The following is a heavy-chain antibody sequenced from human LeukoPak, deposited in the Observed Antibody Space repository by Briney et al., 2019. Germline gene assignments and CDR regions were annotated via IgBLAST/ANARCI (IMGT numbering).Heavy chain of an antibody. Sequence: ASVKVSCKASGYTFTSYYMHWVRQAPGQGLEWMGTINPSGGSTSYAQKFQGRVTMTRDTSTSTVYMELSSLRSEDTAVYYCARAAYYYDSSGYYYFDYWGQGTLVTVSS. CDR3: ARAAYYYDSSGYYYFDY. J-gene: IGHJ4*02. CDR2: INPSGGST. D-gene: IGHD3-22*01. V-gene: IGHV1-46*01. CDR1: GYTFTSYY.